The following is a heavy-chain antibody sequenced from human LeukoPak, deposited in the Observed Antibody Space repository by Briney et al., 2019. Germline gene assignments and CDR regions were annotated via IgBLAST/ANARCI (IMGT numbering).Heavy chain of an antibody. CDR2: INPNSGGT. CDR1: ACTFTFNN. CDR3: GTPYSCDY. D-gene: IGHD6-13*01. Sequence: ASVKLSCKASACTFTFNNMDWHRQPPGQGLEWMGWINPNSGGTNYAQKFQGRVTMTRATSISTAYMELSRIRSDGAGVWYFGTPYSCDYWGQGTLVTVSS. J-gene: IGHJ4*02. V-gene: IGHV1-2*02.